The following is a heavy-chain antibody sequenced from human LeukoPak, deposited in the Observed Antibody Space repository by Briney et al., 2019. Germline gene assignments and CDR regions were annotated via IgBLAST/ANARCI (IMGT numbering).Heavy chain of an antibody. CDR1: GGSFSGYY. CDR3: ARVSFSDYDFWSGYYHYMDV. CDR2: INRSGST. D-gene: IGHD3-3*01. J-gene: IGHJ6*03. Sequence: SETLSLTCAVYGGSFSGYYWSWIRQPPGKGLEWIGEINRSGSTNYNPSLKSRVTISVDTSKNQFSLKLSSVTAADTAVYYCARVSFSDYDFWSGYYHYMDVWGKGTTVTVSS. V-gene: IGHV4-34*01.